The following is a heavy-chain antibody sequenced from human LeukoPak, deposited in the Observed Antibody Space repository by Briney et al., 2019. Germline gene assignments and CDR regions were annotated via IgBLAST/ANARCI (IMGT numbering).Heavy chain of an antibody. CDR3: ARDGGRRRPFDY. Sequence: SETLSLTCTVSGGSISSYYWSWIRQPPGKGLEWIGCIYYSGSTNYNPSLKSRVTISVDTSKNQFSLKLSSVTAADTAVYYCARDGGRRRPFDYWGQGTLVTVSS. CDR1: GGSISSYY. CDR2: IYYSGST. V-gene: IGHV4-59*01. J-gene: IGHJ4*02. D-gene: IGHD3-16*01.